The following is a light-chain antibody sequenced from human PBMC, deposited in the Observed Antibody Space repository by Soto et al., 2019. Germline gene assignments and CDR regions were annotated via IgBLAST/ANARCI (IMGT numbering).Light chain of an antibody. J-gene: IGKJ5*01. CDR2: DAI. CDR1: QNVRSY. CDR3: QQRTNWPTST. V-gene: IGKV3-11*01. Sequence: EIVLTQSPANLSLSPGERATLSCRARQNVRSYLAWYQQKPGQAPRLLIHDAISRATCIPARFSSSGSGTDFTLTISSLEPEDFAVYYCQQRTNWPTSTFGQGTRLEIK.